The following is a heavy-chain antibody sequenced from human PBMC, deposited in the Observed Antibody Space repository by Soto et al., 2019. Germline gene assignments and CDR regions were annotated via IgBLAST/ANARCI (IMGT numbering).Heavy chain of an antibody. CDR3: ARVRYDFWSGYYNIGYFDY. CDR1: GYTFTSYA. Sequence: ASVKVSCKASGYTFTSYAMHWVRQAPGQRLEWMGWINAGNGNTKYSQKFQGRVTITGDTSASTAYMELSSLRSEDTAVYYCARVRYDFWSGYYNIGYFDYWGQGTLVTVSS. CDR2: INAGNGNT. D-gene: IGHD3-3*01. V-gene: IGHV1-3*01. J-gene: IGHJ4*02.